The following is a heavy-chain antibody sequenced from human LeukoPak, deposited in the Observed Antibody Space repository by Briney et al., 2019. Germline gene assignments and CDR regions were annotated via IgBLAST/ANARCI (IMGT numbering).Heavy chain of an antibody. CDR2: FDPEDGET. V-gene: IGHV1-24*01. D-gene: IGHD5-18*01. CDR1: GYTLTELS. CDR3: AIVLPLHTAMVFYGQYDISFDY. Sequence: ASVKVSCKVSGYTLTELSMHWVRQAPGKGLERMGGFDPEDGETIYAQKFQGRVTMTEDTSTDTAYMELSSLRSEDTAVYYCAIVLPLHTAMVFYGQYDISFDYWGQGTLVTVSS. J-gene: IGHJ4*02.